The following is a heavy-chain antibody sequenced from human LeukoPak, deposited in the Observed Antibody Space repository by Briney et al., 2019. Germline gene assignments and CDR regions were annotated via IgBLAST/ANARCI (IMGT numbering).Heavy chain of an antibody. CDR1: GGTFSSYG. V-gene: IGHV1-69*01. D-gene: IGHD5-18*01. J-gene: IGHJ4*02. CDR3: ARALGDTAMVPFY. CDR2: FIPLFGTA. Sequence: SVKVSCKASGGTFSSYGISWVRQAPGQGLEWMGGFIPLFGTAKYAQSFQGRVTITADESTNTAYMEVSSLRSEDTAGYYCARALGDTAMVPFYWGQGTLVTVSS.